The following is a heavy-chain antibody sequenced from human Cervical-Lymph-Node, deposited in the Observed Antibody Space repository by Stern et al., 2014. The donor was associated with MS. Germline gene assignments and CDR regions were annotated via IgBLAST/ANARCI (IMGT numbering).Heavy chain of an antibody. Sequence: VQLEESGPGLVKPSQTLSLTCTVSGGSISGAGYYWSWIRQHPGKGLGWIGYIQYSGSTYYTPSLRSRVTISVDTSKNQFSLRLNSVTAADTALYYCARSDRLWGSFDYWGQGTLVTVSS. J-gene: IGHJ4*02. CDR2: IQYSGST. CDR3: ARSDRLWGSFDY. D-gene: IGHD3-16*01. CDR1: GGSISGAGYY. V-gene: IGHV4-31*03.